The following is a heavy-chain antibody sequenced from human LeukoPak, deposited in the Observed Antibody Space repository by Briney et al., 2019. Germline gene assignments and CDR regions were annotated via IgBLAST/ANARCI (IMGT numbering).Heavy chain of an antibody. Sequence: GGSLRLSCAASGFTFSSYRMNWVRQAPGKGLEWVSVIYSGGTTYYADSVKGRFTISRDNSNNTLYLQMNSLRAEDTAVYYCARGPVTRFEIWGQGTMVTVSS. CDR1: GFTFSSYR. D-gene: IGHD4-17*01. CDR2: IYSGGTT. CDR3: ARGPVTRFEI. J-gene: IGHJ3*02. V-gene: IGHV3-53*01.